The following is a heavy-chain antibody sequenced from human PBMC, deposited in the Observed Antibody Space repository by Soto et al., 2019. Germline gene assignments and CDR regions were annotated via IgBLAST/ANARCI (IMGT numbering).Heavy chain of an antibody. Sequence: EVQLLESGGGLVQPGGSLRLSCAASGFTFSRYAMSWVRQAPGKGLEWVSSISASGIDTYYADSVKGRFTISRNKSKNTLYLQMNSLRAEDTAVYYCAKAHAISYSYGMDVWGQGTTVTVSS. CDR2: ISASGIDT. CDR1: GFTFSRYA. V-gene: IGHV3-23*01. CDR3: AKAHAISYSYGMDV. J-gene: IGHJ6*02. D-gene: IGHD2-2*01.